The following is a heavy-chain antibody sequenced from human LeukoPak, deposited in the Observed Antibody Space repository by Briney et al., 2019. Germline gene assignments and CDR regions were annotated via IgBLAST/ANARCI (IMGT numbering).Heavy chain of an antibody. D-gene: IGHD4-17*01. CDR3: ARQDAYSKDDYGDLEPDAFDI. J-gene: IGHJ3*02. Sequence: PSETLSLTCTVSGGSISSSSYYWGWIRQPPGKGLEWIGEINHSGSTNYNPSLKSRVTISVDTSKNQFSLKLSSVTAADTAVYYCARQDAYSKDDYGDLEPDAFDIWGQGTMVTVSS. V-gene: IGHV4-39*01. CDR2: INHSGST. CDR1: GGSISSSSYY.